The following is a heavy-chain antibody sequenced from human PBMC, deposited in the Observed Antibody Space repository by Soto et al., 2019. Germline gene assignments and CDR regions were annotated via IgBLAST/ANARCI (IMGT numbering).Heavy chain of an antibody. CDR3: AKRPFYDSSGYYYYDWYFDL. D-gene: IGHD3-22*01. Sequence: EVQLLESGGGLVQPGGSLRLSCAASGFTFSSYAMSWVRQAPGKGLEWASAISGSGGSTYYADSVKGRFTISRDNSKNTLYLQMNSLRAEDTAVYYCAKRPFYDSSGYYYYDWYFDLWGRGTLVTVSS. CDR2: ISGSGGST. V-gene: IGHV3-23*01. J-gene: IGHJ2*01. CDR1: GFTFSSYA.